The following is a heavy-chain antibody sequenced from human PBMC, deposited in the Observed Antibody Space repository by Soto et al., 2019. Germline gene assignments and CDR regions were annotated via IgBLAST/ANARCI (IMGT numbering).Heavy chain of an antibody. CDR3: IKTLGRPYYYGMDL. J-gene: IGHJ6*02. V-gene: IGHV3-15*07. CDR2: IKSKTDGGTT. Sequence: LIPRTQGKGLEWGGRIKSKTDGGTTDYAAPVKDRFIISRDDSKNTLYLQTNRLTTEDTHVYYCIKTLGRPYYYGMDLWGQGTTVT.